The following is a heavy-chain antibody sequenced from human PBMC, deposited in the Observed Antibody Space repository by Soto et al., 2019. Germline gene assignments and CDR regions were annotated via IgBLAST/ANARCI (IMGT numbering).Heavy chain of an antibody. Sequence: PSGTLSLTCTLCSTSITSYYWSWIVKTSGKGLERIGYIYYSGSTNYNTSLKSRETISVDTSKNQFSLKMSTVTTADTAVYYCARAVGVYDSSGYHDAFDIWGQGTMVT. V-gene: IGHV4-59*01. J-gene: IGHJ3*02. CDR1: STSITSYY. CDR2: IYYSGST. D-gene: IGHD3-22*01. CDR3: ARAVGVYDSSGYHDAFDI.